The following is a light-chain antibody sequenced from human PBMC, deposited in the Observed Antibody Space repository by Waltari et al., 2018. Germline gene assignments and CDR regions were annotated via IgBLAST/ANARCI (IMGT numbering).Light chain of an antibody. V-gene: IGKV3-20*01. Sequence: EIVLMQSPDTLSLSPGDIATLPCRASQSVTGGFIAWYQQKPGQAPRLLIFSASSRATGIPDRFSGSWSGTGFTLTISSLEPEDFAVYYCQQYFTSVYTFGQGTKLEIK. CDR1: QSVTGGF. J-gene: IGKJ2*01. CDR2: SAS. CDR3: QQYFTSVYT.